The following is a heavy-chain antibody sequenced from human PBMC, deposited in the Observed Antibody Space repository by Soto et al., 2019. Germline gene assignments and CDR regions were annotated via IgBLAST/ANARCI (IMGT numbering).Heavy chain of an antibody. D-gene: IGHD3-10*02. CDR2: IYWDDDK. CDR1: GLSLSTSGEA. J-gene: IGHJ5*02. V-gene: IGHV2-5*02. CDR3: AHYVSTSPAGWFDP. Sequence: QITLKESGPTLVKPTQTLTLTCTFSGLSLSTSGEAVGWIRQPPGKALEWLALIYWDDDKRYNPTLKTRLTITKETSKHQVVLTLTNMDPVDTATYYCAHYVSTSPAGWFDPWGQGILVTVSS.